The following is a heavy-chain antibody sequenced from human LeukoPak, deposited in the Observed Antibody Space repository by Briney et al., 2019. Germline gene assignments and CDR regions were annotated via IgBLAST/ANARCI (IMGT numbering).Heavy chain of an antibody. CDR3: ARRLRAVRPGYYYYYMDV. CDR1: GGSISSFY. V-gene: IGHV4-59*01. Sequence: SETLSLTCTVSGGSISSFYWRWIRQPPGKGLEWIGHIYYSGSTNYNPSLKSRVTISVDTSKNQFSLKLNSVTAADTAVYYCARRLRAVRPGYYYYYMDVWGKGTTVTVSS. J-gene: IGHJ6*03. CDR2: IYYSGST. D-gene: IGHD3-10*01.